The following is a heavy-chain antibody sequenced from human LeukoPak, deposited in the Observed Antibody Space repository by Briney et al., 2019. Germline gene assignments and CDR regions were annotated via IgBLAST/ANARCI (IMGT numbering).Heavy chain of an antibody. J-gene: IGHJ4*02. D-gene: IGHD4-23*01. Sequence: SVKVSCTASGGTFSSYAISWVRQAPGQGLEWMGGIIPIFGTANYAQKFQGRVTITADESTSTAYMELSSLRSEDTAVYYCAREAGCGGNSGPLDYWGQGTLVTVSS. CDR3: AREAGCGGNSGPLDY. CDR2: IIPIFGTA. CDR1: GGTFSSYA. V-gene: IGHV1-69*13.